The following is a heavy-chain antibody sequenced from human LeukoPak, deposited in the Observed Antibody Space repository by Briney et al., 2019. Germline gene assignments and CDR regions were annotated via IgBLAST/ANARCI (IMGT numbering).Heavy chain of an antibody. CDR1: GFTFSTYW. CDR2: IKNDGSEQ. Sequence: GGSLRLSCAASGFTFSTYWMSWVRQAPGKGLEWVATIKNDGSEQFYVDSVKGRFTISRDNAHNSLHLQVNSLRAEDTAVYYCARIRGWPVYYFDYWGQGSLVTVSS. CDR3: ARIRGWPVYYFDY. V-gene: IGHV3-7*01. J-gene: IGHJ4*02. D-gene: IGHD6-19*01.